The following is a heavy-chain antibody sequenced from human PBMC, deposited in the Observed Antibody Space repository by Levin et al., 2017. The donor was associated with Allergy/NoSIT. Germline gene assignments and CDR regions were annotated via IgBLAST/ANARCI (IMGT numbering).Heavy chain of an antibody. V-gene: IGHV3-15*01. CDR3: TTVVLYYDSSAYPLPNAFDP. CDR2: IKSKNDGGTA. D-gene: IGHD3-22*01. Sequence: AGGSLRLSCAASGFTFNTAWMSWVRQAPGKGLEWVGLIKSKNDGGTADYAAPVKGRFTISRDDSKNTLYLQMNSLKTEDTAVYYCTTVVLYYDSSAYPLPNAFDPWGQGTMVTVSS. J-gene: IGHJ3*01. CDR1: GFTFNTAW.